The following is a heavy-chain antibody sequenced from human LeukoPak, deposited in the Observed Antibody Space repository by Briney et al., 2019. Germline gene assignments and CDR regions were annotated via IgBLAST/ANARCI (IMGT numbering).Heavy chain of an antibody. CDR2: ISAYNGNT. Sequence: GASVKVSCKASGYTFTSYGISWVRQAPGQGLEWVGWISAYNGNTNYAQKLQGRVTMTTDTSTSTAYMELRSLRSDDTAVYYCARFSSDKRRGAFDIWGQGTMVTVSS. CDR1: GYTFTSYG. D-gene: IGHD5-12*01. V-gene: IGHV1-18*01. CDR3: ARFSSDKRRGAFDI. J-gene: IGHJ3*02.